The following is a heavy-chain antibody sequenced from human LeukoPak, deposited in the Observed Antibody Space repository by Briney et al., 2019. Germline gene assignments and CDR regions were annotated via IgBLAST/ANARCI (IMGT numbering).Heavy chain of an antibody. V-gene: IGHV4-59*01. CDR2: ISYSGST. J-gene: IGHJ5*02. D-gene: IGHD4/OR15-4a*01. CDR3: ARGGASSNWFDP. Sequence: SETLSLTCTVSGDSISSFYWSWIRQPPGKRPEGIGYISYSGSTEYNPSLRSPVTISVDTSKNQLSLKLSSVTAADTAVYYCARGGASSNWFDPWGQGTLVTVSS. CDR1: GDSISSFY.